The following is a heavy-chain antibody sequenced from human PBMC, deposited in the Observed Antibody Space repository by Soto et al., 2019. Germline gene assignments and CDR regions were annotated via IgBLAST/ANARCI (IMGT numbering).Heavy chain of an antibody. CDR1: GFTFSSYG. CDR2: ISYDGSNK. D-gene: IGHD2-2*01. CDR3: AKRYCSSTSCYAPCLCSSSPYYYYYYMDV. Sequence: GGSLRLSCAASGFTFSSYGMHWVRQAPGKGLEWVAVISYDGSNKYYADSVKGRFTISRDNSKNTRYLQMNSLRAEDTAVYYCAKRYCSSTSCYAPCLCSSSPYYYYYYMDVWGKGTTVTVSS. V-gene: IGHV3-30*18. J-gene: IGHJ6*03.